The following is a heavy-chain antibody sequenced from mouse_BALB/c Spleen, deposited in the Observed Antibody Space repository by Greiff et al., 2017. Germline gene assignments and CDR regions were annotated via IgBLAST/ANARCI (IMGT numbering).Heavy chain of an antibody. D-gene: IGHD1-1*01. J-gene: IGHJ3*01. CDR3: TLITTVVASPFAY. CDR2: INPSNGGT. V-gene: IGHV1S16*01. CDR1: GYTFTSYY. Sequence: VQLQQPGAELVKPGASVKLSCKASGYTFTSYYMYWVKQRPGQGLEWIGGINPSNGGTNFNEKFKSKATLTVDKSSSTAYMQLSSLTSEDSAVYYCTLITTVVASPFAYWGQGTLVTVSA.